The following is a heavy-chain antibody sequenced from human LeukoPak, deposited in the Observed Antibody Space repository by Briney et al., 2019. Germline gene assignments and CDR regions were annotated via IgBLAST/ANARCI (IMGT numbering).Heavy chain of an antibody. Sequence: GGSLRLSCAASGLTFSSYSMNWVRQAPGKGLEWVSSISSSSSYIYYADSVKGRFTISRDNAKNSLYLQMNSLRAEDTAVYYCASEAGDYYDSSGYYLWGQGTLVTVSS. D-gene: IGHD3-22*01. CDR1: GLTFSSYS. CDR3: ASEAGDYYDSSGYYL. CDR2: ISSSSSYI. V-gene: IGHV3-21*01. J-gene: IGHJ4*02.